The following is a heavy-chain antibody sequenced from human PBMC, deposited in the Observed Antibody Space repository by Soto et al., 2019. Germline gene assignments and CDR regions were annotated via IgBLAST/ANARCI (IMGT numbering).Heavy chain of an antibody. J-gene: IGHJ6*02. CDR1: GDRFSTYW. Sequence: GESLKISCKGSGDRFSTYWIGWVRQMPGKGLEWMGIIYPGDSDTRYSPSFQGQVTISADKSISTAYLQWSSLKASDTAMYFCARSSTTVSHMYVWGQGTTVTRLL. CDR2: IYPGDSDT. D-gene: IGHD5-12*01. CDR3: ARSSTTVSHMYV. V-gene: IGHV5-51*01.